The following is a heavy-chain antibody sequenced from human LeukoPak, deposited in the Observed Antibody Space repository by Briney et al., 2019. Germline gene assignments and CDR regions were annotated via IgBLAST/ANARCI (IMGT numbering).Heavy chain of an antibody. CDR3: ARGKSNFGHGMDV. CDR2: IYSSGDT. D-gene: IGHD1-7*01. Sequence: SETLSLTCTVSGGSITTYYWNWIRQPAGKGLEWIGRIYSSGDTDYSPSLKSRLTMSVDTSTNQFSLSLSSVTAADTAVYYCARGKSNFGHGMDVWGQGTTVTVS. CDR1: GGSITTYY. V-gene: IGHV4-4*07. J-gene: IGHJ6*02.